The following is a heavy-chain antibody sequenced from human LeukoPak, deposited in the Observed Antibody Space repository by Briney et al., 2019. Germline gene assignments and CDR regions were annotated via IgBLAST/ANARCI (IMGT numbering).Heavy chain of an antibody. V-gene: IGHV4-59*08. Sequence: SETLSLTCTVSGGSISSYYWSWIRQPPGKGLEWIGYIYYSGSTNYNPSLKSRVTISVDTSKNQFSLKLSSVTAADTAVYYCARGLTYYYGSGSNNWFDPWGQGTLVTVSS. D-gene: IGHD3-10*01. CDR3: ARGLTYYYGSGSNNWFDP. CDR2: IYYSGST. J-gene: IGHJ5*02. CDR1: GGSISSYY.